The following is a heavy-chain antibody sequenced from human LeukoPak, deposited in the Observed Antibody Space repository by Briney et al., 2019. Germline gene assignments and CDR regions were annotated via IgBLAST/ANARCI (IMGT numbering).Heavy chain of an antibody. D-gene: IGHD6-6*01. CDR3: ARVDSSSRCYDY. Sequence: ASVKVSCKASGYTFTGYYMHWVRQAPGQGLEWMGWINPNSGGTNYAQKFQGRVTMTRDTSISTAYMELSRLRSDDTAVYYCARVDSSSRCYDYWGQGTLVTVSS. CDR2: INPNSGGT. CDR1: GYTFTGYY. J-gene: IGHJ4*02. V-gene: IGHV1-2*02.